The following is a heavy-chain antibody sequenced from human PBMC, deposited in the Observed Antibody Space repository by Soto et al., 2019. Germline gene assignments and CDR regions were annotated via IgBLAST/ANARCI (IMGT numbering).Heavy chain of an antibody. Sequence: QVQLVESGGGVVQPGRSLRLSCAASGFTFSSYGMHWVRQAPGKGLEWVAVISYDGRNKYYADFVKGRFTISRDNSKNTLYLQMNSLRAEDTAVYYCAKDQRYSSSWYPGNSYYYGMDVWGQGTTVTVSS. D-gene: IGHD6-13*01. V-gene: IGHV3-30*18. CDR2: ISYDGRNK. CDR1: GFTFSSYG. CDR3: AKDQRYSSSWYPGNSYYYGMDV. J-gene: IGHJ6*02.